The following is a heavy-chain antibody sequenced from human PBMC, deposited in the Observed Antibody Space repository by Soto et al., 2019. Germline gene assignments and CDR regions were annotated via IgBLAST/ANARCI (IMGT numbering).Heavy chain of an antibody. D-gene: IGHD6-13*01. V-gene: IGHV3-21*01. CDR2: ISSSSSYI. J-gene: IGHJ3*02. Sequence: PGGSLRLSCAASGFTFSSYSINWVRQAPGKGLEWVSSISSSSSYIYYADSVKGRFTISRDNAKNSLYLQMNSLRAEDTAVYYCARPPGGAAAVRVAFDIWGQETMVTVSS. CDR1: GFTFSSYS. CDR3: ARPPGGAAAVRVAFDI.